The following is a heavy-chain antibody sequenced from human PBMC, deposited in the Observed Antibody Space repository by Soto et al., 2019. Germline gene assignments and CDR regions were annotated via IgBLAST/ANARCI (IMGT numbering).Heavy chain of an antibody. CDR3: GSQLERPLYFDY. CDR1: GGTFSSYA. J-gene: IGHJ4*02. CDR2: IIPIFGTA. D-gene: IGHD1-1*01. V-gene: IGHV1-69*06. Sequence: VKVSCKASGGTFSSYAISWVRQAPGQGLEWMGGIIPIFGTANYAQKFQGRVTITADKSTSTAYMELSSLRSEDTAVYYCGSQLERPLYFDYWGQGTLVTVSS.